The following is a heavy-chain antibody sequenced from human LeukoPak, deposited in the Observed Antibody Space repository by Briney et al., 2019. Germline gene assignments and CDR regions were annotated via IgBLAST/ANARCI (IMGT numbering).Heavy chain of an antibody. CDR2: IIPIFGTA. V-gene: IGHV1-69*05. J-gene: IGHJ5*02. D-gene: IGHD2-8*01. Sequence: GSSVKVSCKASGGTFSSYAISWVRQAPGQGLEWMGGIIPIFGTANYAQKFQGRVTITTDESTSTAYMELSSLRSEDTAVYYCARERERGYCTNGVCYTGWFDPWAREPWSPSPQ. CDR1: GGTFSSYA. CDR3: ARERERGYCTNGVCYTGWFDP.